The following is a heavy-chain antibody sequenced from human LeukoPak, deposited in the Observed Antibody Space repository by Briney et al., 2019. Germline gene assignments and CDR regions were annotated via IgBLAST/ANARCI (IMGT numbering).Heavy chain of an antibody. J-gene: IGHJ4*02. CDR3: AREEGPGSPFDY. CDR1: GFTFSSYS. Sequence: PGGSLRLSCAASGFTFSSYSMNWVRQAPGKGLEWVSSISSSSSYIYYADPVKGRFTISRDNAKNSLYLQMNSLRAEDTAVYYCAREEGPGSPFDYWGQGTLVTVSS. CDR2: ISSSSSYI. V-gene: IGHV3-21*01.